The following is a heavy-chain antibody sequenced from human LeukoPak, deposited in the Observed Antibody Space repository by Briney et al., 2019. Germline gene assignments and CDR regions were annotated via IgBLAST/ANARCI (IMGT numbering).Heavy chain of an antibody. CDR1: GYTFTSYG. CDR2: ISAYNGNT. J-gene: IGHJ4*02. Sequence: ASVKVSCKASGYTFTSYGISWVRQAPGQGLEWMGWISAYNGNTNYAQKLQGGVTMTTDTSTSTAYMELRSLRSDDTAVYYCARNYYDSSGYYYVFRTGFDYWGQGALVTVSS. D-gene: IGHD3-22*01. CDR3: ARNYYDSSGYYYVFRTGFDY. V-gene: IGHV1-18*01.